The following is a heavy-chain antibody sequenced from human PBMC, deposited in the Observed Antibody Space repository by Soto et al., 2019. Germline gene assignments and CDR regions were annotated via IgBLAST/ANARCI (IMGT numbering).Heavy chain of an antibody. J-gene: IGHJ3*02. D-gene: IGHD2-15*01. CDR2: ISGSGGST. CDR3: AKEASGRGTGDAFDI. CDR1: GFTFSSYA. Sequence: GESLKISCAASGFTFSSYAMSWVRQAPGKGLEWVSAISGSGGSTYYADSVKGRFTISRDNSKNTLYLQMNSLRAEDTTVYYCAKEASGRGTGDAFDIWGQGTMVTVPS. V-gene: IGHV3-23*01.